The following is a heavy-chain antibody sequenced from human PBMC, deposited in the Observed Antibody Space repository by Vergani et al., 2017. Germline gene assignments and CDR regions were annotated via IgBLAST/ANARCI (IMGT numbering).Heavy chain of an antibody. CDR3: ATDQWVVQVGTDNWFDP. CDR1: GFTFSSYS. CDR2: ISGSGGGT. Sequence: EVQLVESGGGLVQPGGSLRHSCAASGFTFSSYSMNWVRQAPGKGLEWVSSISGSGGGTEYANSVKGRFTISRDNAKNTLYLQMNSLRAEDTAVYYCATDQWVVQVGTDNWFDPWGQGTLVTVSS. V-gene: IGHV3-23*04. D-gene: IGHD2-2*01. J-gene: IGHJ5*02.